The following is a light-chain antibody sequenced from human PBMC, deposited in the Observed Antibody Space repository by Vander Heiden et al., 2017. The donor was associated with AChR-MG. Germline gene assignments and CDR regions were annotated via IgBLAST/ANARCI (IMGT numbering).Light chain of an antibody. CDR3: QSYDSSLSAVV. V-gene: IGLV1-40*01. Sequence: QSVLTQPPSVSGAPGQRVIISCTESSPNIGAGYDVPWYQQLPGTAPKLLIYGNSNRPSGVPDRFSGSKSGTSASLAITGLQAEDEADYYCQSYDSSLSAVVFGGGTKLTVL. J-gene: IGLJ2*01. CDR2: GNS. CDR1: SPNIGAGYD.